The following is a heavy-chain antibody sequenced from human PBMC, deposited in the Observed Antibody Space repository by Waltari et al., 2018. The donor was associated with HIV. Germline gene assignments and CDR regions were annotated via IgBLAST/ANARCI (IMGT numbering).Heavy chain of an antibody. J-gene: IGHJ5*02. V-gene: IGHV1-69*04. CDR2: IIPSYDLA. CDR1: AGTFRSSA. D-gene: IGHD3-22*01. CDR3: AREFYDGEEKYMVDGVDP. Sequence: QVHLVPSGTEAKTPGSSVTVSCRASAGTFRSSALIRVRQAPGQGLQWMGRIIPSYDLADYAQNFKGRLTITADHATGTTSMELSGLKSEDTAVYYCAREFYDGEEKYMVDGVDPWGRGTLVTVSS.